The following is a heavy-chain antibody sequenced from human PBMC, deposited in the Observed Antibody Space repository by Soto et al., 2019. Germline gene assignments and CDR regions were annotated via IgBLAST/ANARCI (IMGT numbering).Heavy chain of an antibody. CDR3: ARSDGDYVLTDFDY. CDR1: GYTFTSYG. Sequence: ASVKVSCKASGYTFTSYGISWVRQAPGQGLEWMGWISAYNGNTNYAQKLQGRVTMTTDTSTSTAYMELRSLRSGDTAVYYCARSDGDYVLTDFDYWGQGTLVTVSS. CDR2: ISAYNGNT. V-gene: IGHV1-18*01. J-gene: IGHJ4*02. D-gene: IGHD4-17*01.